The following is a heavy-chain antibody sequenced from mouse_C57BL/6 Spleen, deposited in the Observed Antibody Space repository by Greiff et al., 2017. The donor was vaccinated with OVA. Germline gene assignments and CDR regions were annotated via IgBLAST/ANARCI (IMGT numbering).Heavy chain of an antibody. CDR2: IYPGSGST. J-gene: IGHJ4*01. V-gene: IGHV1-55*01. D-gene: IGHD4-1*01. Sequence: QVQLKQPGAELVKPGASVKMSCKASGYTFTSYWITWVKQRPGQGLEWIGDIYPGSGSTNYNEKFKSKATLTVDTSSSTAYMQLSSLTSEDSAVYYCARRANWDVYAMDYWGQGTSVTVSS. CDR3: ARRANWDVYAMDY. CDR1: GYTFTSYW.